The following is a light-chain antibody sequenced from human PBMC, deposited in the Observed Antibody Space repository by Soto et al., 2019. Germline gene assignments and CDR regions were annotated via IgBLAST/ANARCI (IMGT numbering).Light chain of an antibody. Sequence: QSALTQPASVSGSPGQSITISCTGTSSDVGGYKFVSWYQQHPGKAPKLLIYEVSNRPSGVSSRFSGSKSGNTASLTISGLQTEDEATYYCSSSTDTDTLVIFGGGTKLTVL. CDR3: SSSTDTDTLVI. V-gene: IGLV2-14*01. J-gene: IGLJ2*01. CDR2: EVS. CDR1: SSDVGGYKF.